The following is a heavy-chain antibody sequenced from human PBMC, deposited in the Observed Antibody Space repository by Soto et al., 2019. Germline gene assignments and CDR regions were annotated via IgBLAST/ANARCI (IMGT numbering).Heavy chain of an antibody. CDR1: GFTFSIYA. J-gene: IGHJ4*02. D-gene: IGHD3-22*01. CDR2: ISHRSATT. CDR3: ARQTVALIPYFDH. V-gene: IGHV3-23*01. Sequence: SLRLFCAASGFTFSIYAMSWVRQAPGKGLEWVSTISHRSATTYYADSVKGRFTVSRDNSKNTLYLQMNSLRAEDTAVYYCARQTVALIPYFDHWGQGSLVTVSS.